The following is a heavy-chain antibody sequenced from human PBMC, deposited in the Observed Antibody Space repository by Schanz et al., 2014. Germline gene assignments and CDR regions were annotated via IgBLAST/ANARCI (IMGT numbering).Heavy chain of an antibody. J-gene: IGHJ3*02. D-gene: IGHD3-10*01. CDR2: LSEGGGGT. Sequence: EVQLVQSGGGLVQPGGSLRLSCAASGFSFSSYAMGWVRQARGKGLEWVSALSEGGGGTYYADSVKGRFTISRDNSKNTLYLQMNSLRAEDTAVYYCAKGRFGELSAFDIWGQGTMVTVSS. CDR1: GFSFSSYA. V-gene: IGHV3-23*04. CDR3: AKGRFGELSAFDI.